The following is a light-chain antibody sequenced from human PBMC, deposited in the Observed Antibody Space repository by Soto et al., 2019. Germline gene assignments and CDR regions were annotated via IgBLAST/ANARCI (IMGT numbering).Light chain of an antibody. CDR2: EVS. CDR3: CSYAGSNNLI. V-gene: IGLV2-8*01. CDR1: SSDIGAYNY. Sequence: QSALTQPPSASGSRGQSVTISCTGTSSDIGAYNYVSWYQQYPGKAPNLMIFEVSKRPSGVPDRFSGSKSGNTASLTVSGLQAEDEADYYCCSYAGSNNLIFGTGTKLTVL. J-gene: IGLJ1*01.